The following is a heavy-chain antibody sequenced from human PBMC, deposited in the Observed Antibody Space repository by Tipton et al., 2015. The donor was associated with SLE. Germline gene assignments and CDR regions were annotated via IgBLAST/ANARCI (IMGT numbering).Heavy chain of an antibody. D-gene: IGHD2-15*01. CDR3: ARGLYCSGGSCYYFDY. Sequence: TLSLTCTVSGGSISSGDYYWSWIRQPPGKGLEWIGYIYYSGSTNYNPSLESRVTISVDTSKNQFSLKLSSVTAADTAVYYCARGLYCSGGSCYYFDYWGQGTLVTVSS. CDR2: IYYSGST. CDR1: GGSISSGDYY. V-gene: IGHV4-61*08. J-gene: IGHJ4*02.